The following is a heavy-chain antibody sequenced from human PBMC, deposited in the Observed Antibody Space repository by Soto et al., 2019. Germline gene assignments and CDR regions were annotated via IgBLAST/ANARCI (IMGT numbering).Heavy chain of an antibody. J-gene: IGHJ6*02. Sequence: VASVKVSCKASGGTFSSYAISWVRQAPGQGLEWMGGIIPIFGTANYAQKFQGRVTITADESTSTAYMELSSLRSEDTAVYYCARSLGPIAVADYYYYGMDVWGQGTTVTVSS. CDR1: GGTFSSYA. V-gene: IGHV1-69*13. CDR2: IIPIFGTA. D-gene: IGHD6-19*01. CDR3: ARSLGPIAVADYYYYGMDV.